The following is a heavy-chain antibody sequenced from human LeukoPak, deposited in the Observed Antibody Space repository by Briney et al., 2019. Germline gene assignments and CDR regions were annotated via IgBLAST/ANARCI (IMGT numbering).Heavy chain of an antibody. CDR1: GFTFSDDW. CDR2: IRRDGSQI. J-gene: IGHJ4*02. CDR3: ARGGYQLLWY. D-gene: IGHD2-2*01. V-gene: IGHV3-7*04. Sequence: PGGSLRLSCAASGFTFSDDWMTWIRQPPGKGLEWVANIRRDGSQIHYLDSVKGRFTISRDNAEKSLYLEMNSLRAEDTAVYYCARGGYQLLWYWGQGTLVTVSS.